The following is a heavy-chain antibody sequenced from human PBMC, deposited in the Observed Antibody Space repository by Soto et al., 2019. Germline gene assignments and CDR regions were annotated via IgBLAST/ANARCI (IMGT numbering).Heavy chain of an antibody. J-gene: IGHJ6*02. CDR3: ARADGDYYYYYGMDV. CDR1: RGYISCYY. V-gene: IGHV4-59*01. D-gene: IGHD3-10*01. CDR2: IYYSGST. Sequence: PSETLSRTYTVSRGYISCYYWNWIPQPPGKGLEWIGYIYYSGSTNYNPSLKSRVTISVDTSKNQFSLKLSSVTAADTAVYYCARADGDYYYYYGMDVWGQGTTVTVSS.